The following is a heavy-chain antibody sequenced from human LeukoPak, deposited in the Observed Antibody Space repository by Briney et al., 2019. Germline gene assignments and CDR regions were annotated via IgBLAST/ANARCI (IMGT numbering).Heavy chain of an antibody. Sequence: SVKVSCKASGGTFSSYAISWVRQAPGQGLEWMGGIIPIFGTANYAQKFQGRVTITTDESTSTAYMELSSLRFEDMAVYYCAREASSGRSLKGNFDYWGQGTLVTVSS. D-gene: IGHD6-19*01. CDR3: AREASSGRSLKGNFDY. CDR2: IIPIFGTA. CDR1: GGTFSSYA. J-gene: IGHJ4*02. V-gene: IGHV1-69*05.